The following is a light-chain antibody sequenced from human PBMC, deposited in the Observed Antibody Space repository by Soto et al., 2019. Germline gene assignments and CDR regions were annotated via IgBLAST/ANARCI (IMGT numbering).Light chain of an antibody. J-gene: IGKJ2*01. V-gene: IGKV1-39*01. CDR2: GAS. Sequence: DIQMTQSPSSLSASVGDRVTITCRASQNIANYLNWYQQRPGKAPNLLIYGASSLLGGVPSRFSGSGSGTEFTLTISSLQPDDFSTYYCQQSDSLPYTFGQGTKLEIK. CDR1: QNIANY. CDR3: QQSDSLPYT.